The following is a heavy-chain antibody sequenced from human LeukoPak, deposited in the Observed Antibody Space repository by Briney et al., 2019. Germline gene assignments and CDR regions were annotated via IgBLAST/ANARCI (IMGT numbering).Heavy chain of an antibody. D-gene: IGHD3-22*01. CDR3: ARDRPYYYDSSGYYY. J-gene: IGHJ4*02. Sequence: GGSLRLSCAASGFTFSSYAMHWVRQAPGKGLEWVAVISYDGSNKYYADSVKGRFTISRDNSKNTLYLQMSSLRAEDTAVYYCARDRPYYYDSSGYYYWGQGTLVTVSS. CDR1: GFTFSSYA. CDR2: ISYDGSNK. V-gene: IGHV3-30-3*01.